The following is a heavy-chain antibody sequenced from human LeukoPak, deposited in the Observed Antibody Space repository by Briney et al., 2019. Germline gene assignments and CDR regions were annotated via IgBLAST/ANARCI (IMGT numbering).Heavy chain of an antibody. CDR1: GFTFSSYD. CDR2: IGTAGDT. D-gene: IGHD2-8*01. CDR3: ARGSVLKGFDY. Sequence: GGSLRLSCAASGFTFSSYDMHWVRQAPGKGLEWVSAIGTAGDTYYPGSVKGRCTISRENAKNSLYLQMNSLRAGDTAVYYCARGSVLKGFDYWGQGTLVTVSS. J-gene: IGHJ4*02. V-gene: IGHV3-13*01.